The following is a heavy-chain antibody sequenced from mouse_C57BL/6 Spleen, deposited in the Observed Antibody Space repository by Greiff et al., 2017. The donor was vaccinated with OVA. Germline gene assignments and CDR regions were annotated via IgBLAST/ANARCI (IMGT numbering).Heavy chain of an antibody. CDR1: GFTFSSYA. D-gene: IGHD2-10*02. CDR2: ISDGGSYT. CDR3: ASPKWYGKGAWFAY. J-gene: IGHJ3*01. V-gene: IGHV5-4*03. Sequence: DVKLVESGGGLVKPGGSLKLSCAASGFTFSSYAMSWVRQTPEKRLEWVATISDGGSYTYYQDNVKGRFTFTIDNAKSNLYLQMSHLKSESTAMYYCASPKWYGKGAWFAYWGQGTLVTVSA.